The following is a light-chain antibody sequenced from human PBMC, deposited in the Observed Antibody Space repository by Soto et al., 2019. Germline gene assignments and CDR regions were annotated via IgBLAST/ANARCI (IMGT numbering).Light chain of an antibody. CDR1: SSDVGAYDY. CDR3: SSFAGSNNFPYV. V-gene: IGLV2-8*01. CDR2: EIN. Sequence: QSALTQSPSASGSPGQSVTISCTGTSSDVGAYDYVSWYQQHPGKAPKLMIYEINKRPSGVPDRFSGSKSGNTASLTVSGLQAEDEADYYCSSFAGSNNFPYVFGTGTKLTVL. J-gene: IGLJ1*01.